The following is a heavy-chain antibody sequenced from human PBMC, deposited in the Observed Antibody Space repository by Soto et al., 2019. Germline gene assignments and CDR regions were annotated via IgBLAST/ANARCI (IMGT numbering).Heavy chain of an antibody. D-gene: IGHD4-17*01. J-gene: IGHJ4*02. Sequence: GGSLRLSCAASGFTVSSNYMSWVRQAPGKGLEWVSVIYSGGSTYYADSVKGRFTISRHNSKNTVYLQMNSLRAEDTAVYYCARGGPHDYGDYVDYFDYWGQGTLVTVSS. V-gene: IGHV3-53*04. CDR3: ARGGPHDYGDYVDYFDY. CDR1: GFTVSSNY. CDR2: IYSGGST.